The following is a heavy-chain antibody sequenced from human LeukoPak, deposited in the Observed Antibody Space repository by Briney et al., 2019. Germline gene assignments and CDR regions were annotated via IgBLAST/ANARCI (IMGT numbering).Heavy chain of an antibody. V-gene: IGHV4-39*01. CDR3: ARRKAVSFDY. Sequence: SETLSLTCTVSGGSISSSSYYWGWIRQPPGKRLEWIGSIYYSGSTYYNPSLKSRVTISVDTSKNQFSLKLSSVTAADTAVYYCARRKAVSFDYWGQGTLVTVSS. J-gene: IGHJ4*02. CDR1: GGSISSSSYY. CDR2: IYYSGST. D-gene: IGHD6-19*01.